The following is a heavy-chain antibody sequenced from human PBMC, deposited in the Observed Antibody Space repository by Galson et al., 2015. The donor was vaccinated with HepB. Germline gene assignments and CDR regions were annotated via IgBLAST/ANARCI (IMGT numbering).Heavy chain of an antibody. J-gene: IGHJ4*02. Sequence: SLRLSCAASGFTFSSYGMHWVRQAPGKGLEWVAVISYDGSNKYYADSVKGRFTISRDNSKNTLYLQMNSLRAEDTAVYYCATQQLVPIPFDYWGQGTLVTVSS. D-gene: IGHD6-13*01. V-gene: IGHV3-30*03. CDR2: ISYDGSNK. CDR3: ATQQLVPIPFDY. CDR1: GFTFSSYG.